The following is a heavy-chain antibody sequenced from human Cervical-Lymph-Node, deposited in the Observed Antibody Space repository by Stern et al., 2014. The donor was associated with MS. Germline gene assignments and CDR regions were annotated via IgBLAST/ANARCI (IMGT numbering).Heavy chain of an antibody. J-gene: IGHJ4*02. V-gene: IGHV4-61*02. D-gene: IGHD5-18*01. CDR2: IHASGSA. CDR3: ASGYRIFDY. CDR1: GGSISSGSDY. Sequence: DQLVESGPGLVKPSQTLSLTCTVSGGSISSGSDYWSWIRQPVGKGLEWIGRIHASGSAFYTPSLKSRVTISTDTSMNQFSLELNSATAADTAIYYCASGYRIFDYWGQGILVTVSS.